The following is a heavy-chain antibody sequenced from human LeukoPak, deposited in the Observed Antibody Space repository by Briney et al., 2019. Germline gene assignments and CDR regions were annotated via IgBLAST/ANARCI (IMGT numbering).Heavy chain of an antibody. J-gene: IGHJ4*02. CDR3: ARGPTAAGGY. D-gene: IGHD2-2*01. CDR2: ISYDGSNK. Sequence: PGRSLRLSCAASGFTFSSYAMHWVRQAPGKGLEWVAVISYDGSNKYYADSVKGRFTISRDNSKNTLYLQMNSLRAEDTAVYYCARGPTAAGGYWGQGTLVTVSS. V-gene: IGHV3-30*04. CDR1: GFTFSSYA.